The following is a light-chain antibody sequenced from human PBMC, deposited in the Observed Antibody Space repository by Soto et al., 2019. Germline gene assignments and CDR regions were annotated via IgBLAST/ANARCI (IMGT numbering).Light chain of an antibody. V-gene: IGLV2-8*01. CDR3: SSYVGSNNLL. J-gene: IGLJ2*01. CDR1: RNDVGGFNY. CDR2: EVT. Sequence: QSALTQPPSASGSPGQSVTISCTGTRNDVGGFNYVSWYQQHPGKAPKLIIYEVTKRPSGVPDRFSCSKFGNTASLTVSGLQAEDEAVYYCSSYVGSNNLLFGGGTKLTVL.